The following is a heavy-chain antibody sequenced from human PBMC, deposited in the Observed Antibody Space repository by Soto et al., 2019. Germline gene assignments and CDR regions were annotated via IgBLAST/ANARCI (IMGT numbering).Heavy chain of an antibody. D-gene: IGHD2-15*01. V-gene: IGHV1-46*01. CDR3: ASHSSCNSQTSCHYYGMDV. J-gene: IGHJ6*02. CDR1: GYTFSNYY. Sequence: QVQLVQSGAEVKKPGASVKVSCKASGYTFSNYYMHWVRQAPEQGLEWVGIINPSGGSTRYEEKFQGRVTVTRDTSTNTVYMELSSLRSDDTAVYYCASHSSCNSQTSCHYYGMDVWGQGSTVCVSS. CDR2: INPSGGST.